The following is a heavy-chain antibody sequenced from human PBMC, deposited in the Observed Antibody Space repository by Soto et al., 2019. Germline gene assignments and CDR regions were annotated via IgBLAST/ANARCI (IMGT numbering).Heavy chain of an antibody. CDR1: GITFSSYG. V-gene: IGHV3-30*18. CDR2: ISYDGRNK. D-gene: IGHD3-22*01. Sequence: GGSLRLSLAASGITFSSYGIHWVRQAPGDGLEWVASISYDGRNKYYADSVKGRFTISRDNSRNTLYLQMNSLRAEDTAVYYCANDGGFYYNGPFDYWGQGT. J-gene: IGHJ4*02. CDR3: ANDGGFYYNGPFDY.